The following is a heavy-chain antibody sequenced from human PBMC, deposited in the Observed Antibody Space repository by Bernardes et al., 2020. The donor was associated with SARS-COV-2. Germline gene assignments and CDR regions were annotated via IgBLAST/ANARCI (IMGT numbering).Heavy chain of an antibody. CDR2: IIPIFGTP. Sequence: SVKVSCKASGGTFSTHGINWVRQARGLGLAWMGRIIPIFGTPIYAPEFQGRVTITADESTNTAYMELSSLLSEDTAMYYCATGPTSTGEFGSWGQGTPVTVSS. V-gene: IGHV1-69*13. D-gene: IGHD2-2*01. CDR3: ATGPTSTGEFGS. J-gene: IGHJ4*02. CDR1: GGTFSTHG.